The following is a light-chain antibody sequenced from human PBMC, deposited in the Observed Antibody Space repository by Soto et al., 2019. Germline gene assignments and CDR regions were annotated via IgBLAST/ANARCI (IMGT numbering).Light chain of an antibody. V-gene: IGKV3D-15*01. CDR3: QQYNDNWPT. Sequence: EVVMTQSPATLSVSPGERATLSCRASQSVSTNLAWYQQKPGQAPRLLIFGASTRATGIPVRFSGSGSGRQFTLTISSLQSEDFAVYYCQQYNDNWPTFGQGTKVDIK. CDR2: GAS. J-gene: IGKJ1*01. CDR1: QSVSTN.